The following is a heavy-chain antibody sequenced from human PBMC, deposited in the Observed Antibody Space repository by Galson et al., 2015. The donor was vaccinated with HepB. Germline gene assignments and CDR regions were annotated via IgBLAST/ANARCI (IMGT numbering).Heavy chain of an antibody. CDR3: ASGSVFGVVIKYNYFDP. Sequence: SETLSLTCTVSGGSISSSSYYWGWIRQPPGKGLEWIGTIYYSGSTYYNPSLKIRVTISVDTSKNQFSLKLSSVTAADTAVYYCASGSVFGVVIKYNYFDPWGQGTLVTVSS. CDR2: IYYSGST. D-gene: IGHD3-3*01. CDR1: GGSISSSSYY. J-gene: IGHJ5*02. V-gene: IGHV4-39*01.